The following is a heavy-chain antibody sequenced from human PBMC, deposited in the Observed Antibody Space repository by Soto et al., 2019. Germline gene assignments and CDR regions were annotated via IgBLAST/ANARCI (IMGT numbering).Heavy chain of an antibody. CDR2: INHSGST. J-gene: IGHJ4*02. CDR3: ARGTDFDY. CDR1: GGSFSGYY. Sequence: SETLSLTCAVYGGSFSGYYWSWIRQPPGKGLEWIGEINHSGSTNYNPSLKSRVTISVDTSKNQFSLKLSSVTAADTAVYYCARGTDFDYWGQGTLVTVSS. V-gene: IGHV4-34*01.